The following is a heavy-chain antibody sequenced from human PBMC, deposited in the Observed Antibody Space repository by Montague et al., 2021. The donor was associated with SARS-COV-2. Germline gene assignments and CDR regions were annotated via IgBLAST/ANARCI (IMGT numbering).Heavy chain of an antibody. J-gene: IGHJ4*02. CDR1: GGSFSGYD. D-gene: IGHD3-22*01. CDR2: INHSGST. Sequence: SETLSLTCAVYGGSFSGYDWSWIRQSPGKGLEWIGEINHSGSTNYNPSLKSRVTISLDTSKNQFSLKLSSVTAADTAFYHCARGGVNLSMVGVVVTGASYYIEYWAQGTLVTVSS. V-gene: IGHV4-34*01. CDR3: ARGGVNLSMVGVVVTGASYYIEY.